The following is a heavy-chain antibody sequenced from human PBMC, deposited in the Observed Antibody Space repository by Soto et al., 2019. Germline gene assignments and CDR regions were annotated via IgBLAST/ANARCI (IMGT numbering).Heavy chain of an antibody. CDR2: ISFDGTKK. J-gene: IGHJ6*02. CDR3: ASEGDYGYRYLLYGLDV. D-gene: IGHD4-17*01. CDR1: GFTFNIYA. V-gene: IGHV3-30-3*01. Sequence: LRLTCAASGFTFNIYALHGVRQAPVKGLEWVAVISFDGTKKYYSDCVKGRFTISRDNLKNTLYLQMNKLRVEDAALYFCASEGDYGYRYLLYGLDVGGQGPRVTVSS.